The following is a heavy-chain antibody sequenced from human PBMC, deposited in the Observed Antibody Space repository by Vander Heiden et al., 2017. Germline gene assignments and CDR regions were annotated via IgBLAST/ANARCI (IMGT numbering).Heavy chain of an antibody. CDR2: IKQDGSEK. D-gene: IGHD2-15*01. V-gene: IGHV3-7*01. CDR3: ARDSEDIVVVVAATSYYGMDV. Sequence: EVQLVESGGGLVQPGGSLRLSCAASGFTFSSYWMSWVRQAPGKGLEWVANIKQDGSEKYYVDSVKGRFTISRDNAKNSLYRQMNSLRAEDTAVYYCARDSEDIVVVVAATSYYGMDVWGQGTTVTVSS. J-gene: IGHJ6*02. CDR1: GFTFSSYW.